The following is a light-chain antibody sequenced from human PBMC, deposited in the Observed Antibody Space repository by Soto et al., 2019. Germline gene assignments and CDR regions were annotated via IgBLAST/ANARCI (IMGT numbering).Light chain of an antibody. CDR2: GAS. CDR1: QSVSSN. V-gene: IGKV3-15*01. Sequence: EIVMTQSPATLSMSPGERATLSCRASQSVSSNLAWYQQKPGQAPRLLIYGASTRATGIPGRFSGSGSGTEFTLTISSLQSEDFAVYYCQQYNKWPPFTFGPGTKVDIK. J-gene: IGKJ3*01. CDR3: QQYNKWPPFT.